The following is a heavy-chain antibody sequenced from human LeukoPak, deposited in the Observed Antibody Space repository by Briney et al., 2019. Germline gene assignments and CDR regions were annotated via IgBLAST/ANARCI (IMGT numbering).Heavy chain of an antibody. CDR1: GFTFSSYW. J-gene: IGHJ4*02. V-gene: IGHV3-21*01. D-gene: IGHD1-26*01. CDR2: ISSSSSYI. Sequence: GGSLTLSCAASGFTFSSYWMSWVRQAPGKGLEWVSSISSSSSYIYYADSVKGRFTISRDNAKNSLYLQMNSPRAEDTAVYYCARDLGVGFDYWGQGTLVTVSS. CDR3: ARDLGVGFDY.